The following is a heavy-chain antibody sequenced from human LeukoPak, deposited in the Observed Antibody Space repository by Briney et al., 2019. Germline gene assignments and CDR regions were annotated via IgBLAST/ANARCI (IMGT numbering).Heavy chain of an antibody. CDR1: GFTFSSYA. J-gene: IGHJ4*02. Sequence: PGGSLRLSCAASGFTFSSYAMSWVRHAPGKGLEWVSAISGSGGSTYYADSVKGRFTISRDNSKNTLYLQMNSLRAEDTAVYYCAKALRSNLLFDYWGQGTLVTVSS. V-gene: IGHV3-23*01. D-gene: IGHD5/OR15-5a*01. CDR2: ISGSGGST. CDR3: AKALRSNLLFDY.